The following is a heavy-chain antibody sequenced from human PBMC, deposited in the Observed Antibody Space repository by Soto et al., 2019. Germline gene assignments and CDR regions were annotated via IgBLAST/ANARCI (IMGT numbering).Heavy chain of an antibody. J-gene: IGHJ5*02. D-gene: IGHD2-2*01. V-gene: IGHV3-21*01. CDR2: ISSSSSYI. CDR1: GFTFSSYS. Sequence: EVQLVESGGGLVKPGGSLRLSCAASGFTFSSYSMNWVRQAPGKGLEWVSSISSSSSYIYYADSVKGRFTISRDNDKNSLFLQKKSLGCQDRDVYYCQRANVLVPAAAGTHSRFEPWGQRTLVTVTS. CDR3: QRANVLVPAAAGTHSRFEP.